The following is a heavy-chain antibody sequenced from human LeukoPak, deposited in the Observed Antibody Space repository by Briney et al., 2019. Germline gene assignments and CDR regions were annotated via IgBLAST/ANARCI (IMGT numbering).Heavy chain of an antibody. D-gene: IGHD2-2*01. CDR1: GFTFDDYA. CDR3: ARDSTSNYPDY. V-gene: IGHV3-9*01. J-gene: IGHJ4*02. Sequence: GGSLRLSCAASGFTFDDYAMHWVRQAPGKGLEWVSGISWNSGSIGYADSVKGRFTISRDNAKNSLYLQMNSLRAEDTAVYYCARDSTSNYPDYWGQGTLVTVSS. CDR2: ISWNSGSI.